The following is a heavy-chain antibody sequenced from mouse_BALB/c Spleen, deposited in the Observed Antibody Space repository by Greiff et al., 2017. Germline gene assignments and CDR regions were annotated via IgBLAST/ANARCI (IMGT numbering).Heavy chain of an antibody. J-gene: IGHJ4*01. CDR2: IYPGDGDT. CDR1: GYAFSSYW. V-gene: IGHV1-80*01. D-gene: IGHD2-4*01. CDR3: ARRDDYDV. Sequence: QVQLKESGAELVRPGSSVKISCKASGYAFSSYWMNWVKQRPGQGLEWIGQIYPGDGDTNYNGKFKGKATLTADKSSSTAYMQLSSLTSEDSAVYFCARRDDYDVWGQGTSVTVSS.